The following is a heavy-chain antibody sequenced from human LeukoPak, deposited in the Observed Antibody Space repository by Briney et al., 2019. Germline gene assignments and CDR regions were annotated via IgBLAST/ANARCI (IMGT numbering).Heavy chain of an antibody. CDR3: TTEPIGYCSSTSCYTGDY. V-gene: IGHV3-15*01. J-gene: IGHJ4*02. Sequence: GGSLRLSCAASGFTFSNAWMSWVRQAPGKGLEWVGRIKSKTDGGTTDYAAPVKGRFTISRDDSKNTLYLQMNSLKTEDTAVYYCTTEPIGYCSSTSCYTGDYWGQGTLVTVSS. D-gene: IGHD2-2*02. CDR1: GFTFSNAW. CDR2: IKSKTDGGTT.